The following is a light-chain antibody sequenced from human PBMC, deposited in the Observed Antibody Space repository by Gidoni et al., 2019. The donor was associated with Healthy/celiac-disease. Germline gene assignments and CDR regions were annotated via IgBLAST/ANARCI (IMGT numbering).Light chain of an antibody. V-gene: IGKV3-20*01. CDR2: GAS. CDR3: QQYGISPGLT. J-gene: IGKJ4*01. CDR1: QRVSSSY. Sequence: EFVLTQSPGTLSLSPGESATLSCRASQRVSSSYLNWYQQKPGQAPRLLMYGASSRATGIPDRFSGSGSGTDFTLTISRLEPEEVAVYYCQQYGISPGLTFGGGTKVELK.